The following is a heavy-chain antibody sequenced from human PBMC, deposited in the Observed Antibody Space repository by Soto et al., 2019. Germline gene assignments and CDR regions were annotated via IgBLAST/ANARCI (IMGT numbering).Heavy chain of an antibody. CDR1: GGSISSSSYY. V-gene: IGHV4-39*01. J-gene: IGHJ4*02. Sequence: PSETLSLTCTVSGGSISSSSYYWGWIRQPPGKGLEWIGSIYYSGSTYYNPSLKSRVTISVDTSKNQFSLKLSSATAADTAVYYCASHSNRNYGLYYFDYWGLGALVTVSS. CDR3: ASHSNRNYGLYYFDY. CDR2: IYYSGST. D-gene: IGHD4-4*01.